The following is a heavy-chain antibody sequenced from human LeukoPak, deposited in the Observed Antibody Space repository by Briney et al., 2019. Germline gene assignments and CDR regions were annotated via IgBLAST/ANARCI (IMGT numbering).Heavy chain of an antibody. D-gene: IGHD6-13*01. CDR2: IYYSGST. V-gene: IGHV4-59*11. CDR1: GGSISSHY. CDR3: ARGGAAAAADY. Sequence: PSVTLSLTCTVSGGSISSHYWSWIRQPPGKGLEWIGYIYYSGSTNYNPSLKSRATMSVDTSKNQFSLKLSSVTAADTAVYYCARGGAAAAADYWGQGTLVTVSS. J-gene: IGHJ4*02.